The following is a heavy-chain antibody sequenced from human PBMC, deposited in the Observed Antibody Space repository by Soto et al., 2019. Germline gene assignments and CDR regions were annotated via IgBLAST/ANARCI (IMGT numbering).Heavy chain of an antibody. CDR2: IYWDDDK. J-gene: IGHJ2*01. Sequence: QITLKESGPTLVKPTQTLTLTCTFSGFSLSTSGVGVGWIRQPPGKALEWLALIYWDDDKRYSPSLKSRLTITKDHSKNQVVLTMTHMDPVDPATYYCAHSGGYYYGSGRYIWYFDLWGRGTLVTVSS. V-gene: IGHV2-5*02. CDR1: GFSLSTSGVG. D-gene: IGHD3-10*01. CDR3: AHSGGYYYGSGRYIWYFDL.